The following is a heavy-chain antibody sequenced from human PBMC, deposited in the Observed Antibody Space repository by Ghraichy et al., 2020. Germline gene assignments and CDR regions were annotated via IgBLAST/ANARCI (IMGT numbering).Heavy chain of an antibody. CDR3: ARGPGGGNVDY. D-gene: IGHD1-14*01. CDR2: IYSGGST. Sequence: GESLNISCAASGFTVSSNYMSWVRQAPGKGLEWVSVIYSGGSTYYADSVKGRFTISRDNSKNTLYLQMNSLRAEDTAVYYCARGPGGGNVDYWGQGTLVTVSS. J-gene: IGHJ4*02. V-gene: IGHV3-53*01. CDR1: GFTVSSNY.